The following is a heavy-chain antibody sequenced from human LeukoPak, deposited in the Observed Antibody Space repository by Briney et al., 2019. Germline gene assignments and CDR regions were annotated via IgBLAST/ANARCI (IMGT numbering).Heavy chain of an antibody. CDR1: GGSISSGGYY. CDR3: ARGSRARLRYFDY. Sequence: SETLSLTCTVSGGSISSGGYYWSWIRQPPGKGLEWIGEINHSGSTNYNPSLKSRVTISVDTSKNQFSLKLSSVTAADTAVYYCARGSRARLRYFDYWGQGTLVTVSS. V-gene: IGHV4-39*07. J-gene: IGHJ4*02. D-gene: IGHD3-9*01. CDR2: INHSGST.